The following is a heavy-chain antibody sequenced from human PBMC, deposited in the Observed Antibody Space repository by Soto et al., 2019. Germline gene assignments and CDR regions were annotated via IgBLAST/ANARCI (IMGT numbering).Heavy chain of an antibody. V-gene: IGHV4-30-4*01. Sequence: SEPLSLTCTVSGGSISSGDYYWSWIRQPPGKGLEWIGYIYYSGSTYYNPSLKSRVTISVDTSKNQFSLKLSSVTAADTAVYYCARDGRYNSVWYFDYWGQGTLVTVSS. CDR3: ARDGRYNSVWYFDY. CDR1: GGSISSGDYY. J-gene: IGHJ4*02. CDR2: IYYSGST. D-gene: IGHD3-22*01.